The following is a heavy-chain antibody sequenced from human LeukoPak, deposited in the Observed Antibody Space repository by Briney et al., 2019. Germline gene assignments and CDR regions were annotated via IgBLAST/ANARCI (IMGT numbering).Heavy chain of an antibody. V-gene: IGHV4-39*01. D-gene: IGHD6-13*01. Sequence: SETLSLTCTVSGGSISSSSYYWGWIRQPPGKGLEWIGSIYYSGSTYYNPSLKSRVTISVDTSKNQFSLKLSSVTAADTAVYYCARLGSGYSSSWLPDDYYYYYYMDVWGKGTTVTISS. CDR2: IYYSGST. CDR1: GGSISSSSYY. J-gene: IGHJ6*03. CDR3: ARLGSGYSSSWLPDDYYYYYYMDV.